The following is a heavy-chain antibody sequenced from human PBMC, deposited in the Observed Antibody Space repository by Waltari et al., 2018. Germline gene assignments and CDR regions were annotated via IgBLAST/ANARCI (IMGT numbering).Heavy chain of an antibody. Sequence: QVQLQESGPGLVKPSETLSLTCAVSGYSISSGYYWGWIRQPPGKGLEWIGSIYHSGSTYYNPSLKSRVTISLDTSKNQFSLKLSSVTAADTAVYYCARENYDFWSGYYSPDNWFDPWGQGTLVTVSS. V-gene: IGHV4-38-2*02. J-gene: IGHJ5*02. CDR1: GYSISSGYY. CDR2: IYHSGST. D-gene: IGHD3-3*01. CDR3: ARENYDFWSGYYSPDNWFDP.